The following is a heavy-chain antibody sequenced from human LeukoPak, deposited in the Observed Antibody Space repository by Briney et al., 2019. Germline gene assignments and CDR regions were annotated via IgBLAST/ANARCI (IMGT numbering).Heavy chain of an antibody. CDR2: MNPNSGNT. V-gene: IGHV1-8*01. CDR3: VRLGYGACTDN. D-gene: IGHD4-17*01. Sequence: ASVKVSRKASGYTFISYDINWVRQATGQGLEWMGRMNPNSGNTDYAQKFQDRVTLTRNTSISTAYMELNSLRSEDTAVYYCVRLGYGACTDNWGQGTLVTVSS. CDR1: GYTFISYD. J-gene: IGHJ4*02.